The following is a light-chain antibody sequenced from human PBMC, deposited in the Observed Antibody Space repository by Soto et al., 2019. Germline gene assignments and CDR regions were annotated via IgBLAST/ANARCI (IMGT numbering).Light chain of an antibody. CDR2: EVT. V-gene: IGLV2-8*01. J-gene: IGLJ2*01. Sequence: QSALTQPPSASGSLGQSVTISCTGTSSDVGGYNYVSWHQQHPGKAPKLMIYEVTKRPSGVPDRFSGSKSGNTASLTVSGLQAEDEADYYCSSFAGGGNPVLFGGGTTLTVL. CDR1: SSDVGGYNY. CDR3: SSFAGGGNPVL.